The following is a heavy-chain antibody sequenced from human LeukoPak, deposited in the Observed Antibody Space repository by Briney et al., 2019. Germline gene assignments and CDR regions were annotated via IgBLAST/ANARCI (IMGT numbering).Heavy chain of an antibody. Sequence: PGGSLRLSCATSGFTLSSYGMHWVRQAPGKGLDWVAIIVHDGVNKYYTDSVKGRFTISRDNSGNTLFLQMNSLRPEDTAVYYCARDWGASGWYNWFDPWGQGTLVTVSS. CDR2: IVHDGVNK. CDR1: GFTLSSYG. D-gene: IGHD6-19*01. CDR3: ARDWGASGWYNWFDP. V-gene: IGHV3-30*02. J-gene: IGHJ5*02.